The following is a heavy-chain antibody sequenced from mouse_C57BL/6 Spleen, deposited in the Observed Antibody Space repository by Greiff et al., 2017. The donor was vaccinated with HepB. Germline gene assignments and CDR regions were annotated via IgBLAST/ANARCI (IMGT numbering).Heavy chain of an antibody. CDR3: ARNWDGNFDV. J-gene: IGHJ1*03. D-gene: IGHD4-1*01. V-gene: IGHV1-54*01. CDR2: INPGSGGT. CDR1: GYAFTNYL. Sequence: VQLQGSGAELVRPGTSVKVSCKASGYAFTNYLIEWVKQRPGQGLEWIGVINPGSGGTNYNEKFKGKATLTADKSSSTAYMQLSSLTSEDSAVYFCARNWDGNFDVWGTGTTVTVSS.